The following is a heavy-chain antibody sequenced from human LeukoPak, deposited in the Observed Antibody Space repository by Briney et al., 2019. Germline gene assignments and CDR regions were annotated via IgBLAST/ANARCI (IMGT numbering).Heavy chain of an antibody. J-gene: IGHJ4*02. V-gene: IGHV3-7*01. CDR1: GFTSSRYW. D-gene: IGHD3-10*01. CDR3: ARFAKGYGSGDIDY. Sequence: GGSLRLSCVASGFTSSRYWMSWVRQAPGKGLEWVANIKQDGDQKHYVDSVRGRFIISRDNAKNSLHLQMNSLRAEDTAVYYCARFAKGYGSGDIDYWGQGTLVTVSS. CDR2: IKQDGDQK.